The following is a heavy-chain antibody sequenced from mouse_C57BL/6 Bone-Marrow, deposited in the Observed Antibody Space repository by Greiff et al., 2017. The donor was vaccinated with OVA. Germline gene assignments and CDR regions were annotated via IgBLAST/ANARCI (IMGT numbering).Heavy chain of an antibody. J-gene: IGHJ1*03. CDR3: AYYGSSPGYFDV. CDR1: GFTFSDYY. V-gene: IGHV5-12*01. D-gene: IGHD1-1*01. CDR2: ISNGGGST. Sequence: EVQVVESGGGLVQPGGSLKLSCAASGFTFSDYYMYWVRQTPEKRLEWVAYISNGGGSTYYPDTVKGRFTISRDNAKNTLYLQMSRLKSEDTAMYYCAYYGSSPGYFDVWGTGTTVTVSS.